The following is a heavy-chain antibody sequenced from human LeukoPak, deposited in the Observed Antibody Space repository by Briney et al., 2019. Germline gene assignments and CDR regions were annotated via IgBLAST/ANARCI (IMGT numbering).Heavy chain of an antibody. D-gene: IGHD6-19*01. CDR1: GFTFSNYW. J-gene: IGHJ4*02. CDR2: INTDGSST. Sequence: PGGSLRLSCAASGFTFSNYWMHWVRQAAGKGLVWVSRINTDGSSTDYADSVKGRFTISRDNAKNTLYLQMNSLRAEDTAVYYCARDQWWQFIAVAITSYFDCWGLGTLVTVSS. CDR3: ARDQWWQFIAVAITSYFDC. V-gene: IGHV3-74*01.